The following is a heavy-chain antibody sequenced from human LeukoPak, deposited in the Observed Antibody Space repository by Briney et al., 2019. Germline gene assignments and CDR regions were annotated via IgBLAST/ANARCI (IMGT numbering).Heavy chain of an antibody. CDR3: ARVGFGYTVEWEPPFDY. V-gene: IGHV1-18*01. CDR2: ISAYNGNT. Sequence: GASVKVSCKASGYTFTSCGISWVRQAPGQGLEWMGWISAYNGNTNYAQKLQGRVTMTTDTSTSTAYMELRSLRSDDTAVYYCARVGFGYTVEWEPPFDYWGQGTLVTVSS. D-gene: IGHD1-26*01. CDR1: GYTFTSCG. J-gene: IGHJ4*02.